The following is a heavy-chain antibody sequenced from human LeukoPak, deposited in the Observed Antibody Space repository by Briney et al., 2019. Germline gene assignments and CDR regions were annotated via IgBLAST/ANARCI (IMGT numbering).Heavy chain of an antibody. CDR3: ARDLGRTYFDY. CDR2: IHYSGGT. V-gene: IGHV4-59*12. J-gene: IGHJ4*02. CDR1: GGSINNYY. Sequence: SETLSLTCTVSGGSINNYYWSWIRQPPGEGLEWIAYIHYSGGTNYNPSLKSRITISVDTSKNQFSLKLSSVTAADTAVYYCARDLGRTYFDYWGQGTLVTVSS. D-gene: IGHD1-1*01.